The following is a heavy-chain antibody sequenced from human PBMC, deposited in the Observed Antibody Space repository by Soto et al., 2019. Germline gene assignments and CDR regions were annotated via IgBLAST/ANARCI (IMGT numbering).Heavy chain of an antibody. CDR1: GYTFTSYG. J-gene: IGHJ6*02. V-gene: IGHV1-8*01. D-gene: IGHD6-13*01. CDR3: ARELSAAGHFYCLDV. Sequence: ASVKVSCKTSGYTFTSYGINWVRQAPGQGLEWVGWMNTNSDDTSSAQKFRGRLTLTRDKSMRAVYMKLSNLRPDDSAVYYCARELSAAGHFYCLDVWGQETTGTVSS. CDR2: MNTNSDDT.